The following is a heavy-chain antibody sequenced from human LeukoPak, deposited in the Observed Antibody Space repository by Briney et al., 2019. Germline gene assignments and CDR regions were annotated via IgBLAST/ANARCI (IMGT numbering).Heavy chain of an antibody. V-gene: IGHV1-8*01. Sequence: AAGXXXEWMGXMNPNSGNTGYAQKFQGRVTMTRNTSISTAYMELSSLRSEDTAVYYCARGPLLRFLEWLSSSYYYYGMDVWGQGTTVTVSS. D-gene: IGHD3-3*01. CDR2: MNPNSGNT. CDR3: ARGPLLRFLEWLSSSYYYYGMDV. J-gene: IGHJ6*02.